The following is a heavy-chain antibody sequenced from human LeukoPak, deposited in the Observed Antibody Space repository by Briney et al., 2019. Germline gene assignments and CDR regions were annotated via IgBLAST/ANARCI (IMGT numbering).Heavy chain of an antibody. CDR3: AKGGRDIVVVPAAAHQH. Sequence: PGGSLRLSCAASGFTFSSYAMSWVRQAPGKGLEWVSAISGSGGSTYYADSVKGRFTISRDNSKNTLYLQMNSLRAEDTAVYYCAKGGRDIVVVPAAAHQHWGQGTLVTVSS. CDR2: ISGSGGST. J-gene: IGHJ1*01. V-gene: IGHV3-23*01. CDR1: GFTFSSYA. D-gene: IGHD2-2*01.